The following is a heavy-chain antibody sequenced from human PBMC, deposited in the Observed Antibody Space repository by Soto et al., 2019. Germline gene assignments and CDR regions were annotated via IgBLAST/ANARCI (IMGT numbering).Heavy chain of an antibody. CDR3: ARDVGSEGYCSGGSCYWIFDY. Sequence: SVKVSCKAYGGTFSSYAISWVRQAPGQGLEWMGGIIPIFGTANYAQKFQGRVTITADESTSTAYMELSSLRSEDTAVYYCARDVGSEGYCSGGSCYWIFDYWGQGTLVTSPQ. J-gene: IGHJ4*02. CDR2: IIPIFGTA. D-gene: IGHD2-15*01. V-gene: IGHV1-69*13. CDR1: GGTFSSYA.